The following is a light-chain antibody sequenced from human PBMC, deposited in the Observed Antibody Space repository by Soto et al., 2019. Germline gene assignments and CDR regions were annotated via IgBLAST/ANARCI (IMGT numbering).Light chain of an antibody. Sequence: QSVLTQPPSVSGTPGHKVSISCSGSTSNLGGNTGNWYQQLPGTAPKLLIYTTNQRPSGVPDRFSGSKSGTSASLAISGLRSEDEADFYCAAWDDSLNAVVFGGGTKLTVL. J-gene: IGLJ2*01. CDR3: AAWDDSLNAVV. CDR1: TSNLGGNT. V-gene: IGLV1-44*01. CDR2: TTN.